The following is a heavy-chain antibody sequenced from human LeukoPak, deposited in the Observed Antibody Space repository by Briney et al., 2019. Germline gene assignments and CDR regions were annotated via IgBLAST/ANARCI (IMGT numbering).Heavy chain of an antibody. CDR2: IYHSGST. CDR1: GYSISSGYY. Sequence: SSETLSHTCAVSGYSISSGYYWGWIRQPPGKGLEWIGSIYHSGSTYSNPSLKSRVTISVDTSKNQFSLKLSSVTAADTAVYYCARGSYITKDAFDIWGQGTMVTVSS. V-gene: IGHV4-38-2*01. D-gene: IGHD3-10*01. CDR3: ARGSYITKDAFDI. J-gene: IGHJ3*02.